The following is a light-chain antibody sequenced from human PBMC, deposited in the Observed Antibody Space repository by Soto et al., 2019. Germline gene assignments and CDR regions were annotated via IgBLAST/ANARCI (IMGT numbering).Light chain of an antibody. Sequence: QSALTQPASVPGSPGQSITISCTGTSSDVGGYNYVSWYQQHPGKAPKLMIYDVSNRPSGVSNRFSGSKSGNTASLTISGLQAEDEADYYCSSYTSSSPLFGTGTKVTVL. CDR3: SSYTSSSPL. V-gene: IGLV2-14*01. J-gene: IGLJ1*01. CDR2: DVS. CDR1: SSDVGGYNY.